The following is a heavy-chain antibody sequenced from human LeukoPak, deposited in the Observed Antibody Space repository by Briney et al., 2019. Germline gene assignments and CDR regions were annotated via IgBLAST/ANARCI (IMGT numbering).Heavy chain of an antibody. CDR1: GFTFSSYW. CDR3: AREGILTGDAFDI. D-gene: IGHD3-9*01. CDR2: IKQDGSEK. J-gene: IGHJ3*02. V-gene: IGHV3-7*01. Sequence: PGGSLRLSCAASGFTFSSYWMSWGRQAPGKGLEWVANIKQDGSEKYYVDSVKGRFTISRDNAKNSLYLQMNSLRAEDTAVYYCAREGILTGDAFDIWGQGTMVTVSS.